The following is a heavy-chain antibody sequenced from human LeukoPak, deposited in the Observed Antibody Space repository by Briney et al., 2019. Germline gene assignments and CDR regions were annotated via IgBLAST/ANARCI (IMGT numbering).Heavy chain of an antibody. CDR2: IYYSGST. D-gene: IGHD3-22*01. CDR1: GGSISSYY. V-gene: IGHV4-59*01. J-gene: IGHJ3*02. CDR3: ARDLGPLMIDNAFDI. Sequence: SETLSLTCTVSGGSISSYYWSWIRQPPGKGLEWIGYIYYSGSTSYNPSLKSRVTISVDTSNNQFSLKLNSVTAADTAVYYCARDLGPLMIDNAFDIWGQGTMVTVSS.